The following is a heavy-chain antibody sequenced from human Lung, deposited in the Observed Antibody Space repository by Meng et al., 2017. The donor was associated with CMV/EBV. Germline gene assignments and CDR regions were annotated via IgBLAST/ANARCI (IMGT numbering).Heavy chain of an antibody. CDR1: GFTFDDYA. Sequence: SLKISCAASGFTFDDYAMHWVRQAPGKGLEWVSGISWNSGSIGYADSVKGRFTISRDNAKNSLYLQMNSLRAEDTALYYCAKGSSNYDILTDWGQGTXVTVSS. V-gene: IGHV3-9*01. D-gene: IGHD3-9*01. CDR2: ISWNSGSI. CDR3: AKGSSNYDILTD. J-gene: IGHJ4*02.